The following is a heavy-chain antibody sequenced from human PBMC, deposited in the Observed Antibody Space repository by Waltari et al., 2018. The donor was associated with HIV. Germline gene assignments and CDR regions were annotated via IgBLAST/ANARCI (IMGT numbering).Heavy chain of an antibody. V-gene: IGHV4-38-2*01. J-gene: IGHJ4*02. Sequence: QVQLHESGPGLVKPSETLSLTCPVSGYSISSDYYWGWIRHPPGKGLEWIGRASRSGRTYYSPSVKSRVTISLDTSKNQFSLKLTSVAAADTAVYYCGSGSRRGHSHGIDYWGQGTLVTVSS. CDR3: GSGSRRGHSHGIDY. CDR2: ASRSGRT. CDR1: GYSISSDYY. D-gene: IGHD5-18*01.